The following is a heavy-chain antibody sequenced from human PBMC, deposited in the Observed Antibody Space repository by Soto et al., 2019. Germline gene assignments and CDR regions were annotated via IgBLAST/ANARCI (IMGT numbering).Heavy chain of an antibody. J-gene: IGHJ4*02. CDR2: ISGSGGST. CDR3: AKDYLPKRGWYIPPLFEFDY. V-gene: IGHV3-23*01. CDR1: GFTFSSYA. Sequence: GGSLRLSCAASGFTFSSYAMSWVRQAPGKGLEWVSAISGSGGSTYYADSVKGRFTISRDNSKNTLYLQMNSLRAEDTAVYYCAKDYLPKRGWYIPPLFEFDYWGQGTLVTVSS. D-gene: IGHD2-8*01.